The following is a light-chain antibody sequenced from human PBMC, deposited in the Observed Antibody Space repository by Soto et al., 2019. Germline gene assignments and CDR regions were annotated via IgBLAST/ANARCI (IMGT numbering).Light chain of an antibody. Sequence: EIVMTQSPATLSLSPGERATLSCRASQSVSSSYLSWYQQKPGQAPRLLIYGASTRATGIPARFSGSGSGTDFTLTISSLQPVDFAVYYCQQDFDLVTFGGGTKVEIK. CDR1: QSVSSSY. CDR2: GAS. V-gene: IGKV3D-7*01. CDR3: QQDFDLVT. J-gene: IGKJ4*01.